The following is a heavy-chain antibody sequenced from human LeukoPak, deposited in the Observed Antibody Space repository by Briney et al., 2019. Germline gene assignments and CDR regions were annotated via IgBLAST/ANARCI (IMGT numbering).Heavy chain of an antibody. D-gene: IGHD7-27*01. J-gene: IGHJ4*02. CDR2: LSNTENS. CDR1: GFSVRGSF. Sequence: GGSLRLSCAASGFSVRGSFMNWVRQAPGKGLEWVSLLSNTENSFYADSVKGRFTLSRDNSKNTLYLQMNSLRGEDTAVYYCARGVWAPFDSWGQGTLVSVSS. CDR3: ARGVWAPFDS. V-gene: IGHV3-66*01.